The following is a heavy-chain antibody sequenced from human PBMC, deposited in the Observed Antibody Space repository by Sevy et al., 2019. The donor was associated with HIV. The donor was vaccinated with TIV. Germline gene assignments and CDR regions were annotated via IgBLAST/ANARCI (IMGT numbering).Heavy chain of an antibody. CDR3: APAGGNKPGDY. Sequence: GGSLRLSCAASGFTFSNYNMNWDRQAPGKGLEWVSSISSSSSGIYYADSVKGRFTISRDNAKNSLYLQMNSLRAEDTAVYFCAPAGGNKPGDYWGQGTLVTVSS. V-gene: IGHV3-21*01. CDR2: ISSSSSGI. CDR1: GFTFSNYN. D-gene: IGHD2-15*01. J-gene: IGHJ4*02.